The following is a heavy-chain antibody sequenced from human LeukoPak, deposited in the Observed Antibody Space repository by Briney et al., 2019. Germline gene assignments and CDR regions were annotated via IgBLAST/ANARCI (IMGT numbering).Heavy chain of an antibody. Sequence: PSETLSLTCTVSGGSISSSSYYWGWIRQPPGKGLEWIGSIYYSGSTYYNPSLKSRVTISVDTSKNQFSLNLSSVTAADTAVYYCAKDSSSWYGFDYWGQGTPVTVSS. V-gene: IGHV4-39*07. CDR1: GGSISSSSYY. D-gene: IGHD6-13*01. CDR2: IYYSGST. CDR3: AKDSSSWYGFDY. J-gene: IGHJ4*02.